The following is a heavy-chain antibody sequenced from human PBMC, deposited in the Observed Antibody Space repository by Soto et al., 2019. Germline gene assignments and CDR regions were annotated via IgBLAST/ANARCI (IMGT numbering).Heavy chain of an antibody. CDR2: ISGSGNTS. CDR3: AKDRGRTWYEDY. V-gene: IGHV3-23*01. J-gene: IGHJ4*02. D-gene: IGHD6-13*01. Sequence: EVQLLESGGGLVQPGGSRRLSCAASGFTFSSYAMTWVRQAPGKGLEWVSAISGSGNTSYYADSVKGRFTISRDSSKKMLYLQMNSLRPEDTAVYYCAKDRGRTWYEDYWGQGTLVTVSS. CDR1: GFTFSSYA.